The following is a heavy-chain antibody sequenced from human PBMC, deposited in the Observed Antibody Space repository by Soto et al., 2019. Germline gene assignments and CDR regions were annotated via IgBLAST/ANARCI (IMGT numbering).Heavy chain of an antibody. V-gene: IGHV4-59*12. D-gene: IGHD3-3*02. Sequence: PSETLSLTCTVSGGSISSYYWSWIRQPPGKGLEWIGYIYYSGSTNYNPSLKSRVTISVDKSKNQFSLEPSSVTAADTAVYYCARVLGNDAFDIWGQGTMVTVSS. J-gene: IGHJ3*02. CDR2: IYYSGST. CDR3: ARVLGNDAFDI. CDR1: GGSISSYY.